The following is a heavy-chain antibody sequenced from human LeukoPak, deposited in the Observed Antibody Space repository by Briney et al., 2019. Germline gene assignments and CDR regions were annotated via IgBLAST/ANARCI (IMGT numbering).Heavy chain of an antibody. CDR2: ISGSGGST. V-gene: IGHV3-23*01. J-gene: IGHJ6*02. D-gene: IGHD2-8*01. CDR1: GFTFSSYA. CDR3: APSLVLGYYYGMDV. Sequence: PGGSLRLSCAASGFTFSSYAMGWVRQAPGKGLEWVSAISGSGGSTYYADSVKGQFTISRDNSKNTLYLQMNSLRAEDTAVYYCAPSLVLGYYYGMDVWGQGTTVTVSS.